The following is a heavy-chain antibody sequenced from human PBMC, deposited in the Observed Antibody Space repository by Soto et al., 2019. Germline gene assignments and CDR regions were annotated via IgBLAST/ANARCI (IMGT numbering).Heavy chain of an antibody. CDR1: GGTFSSYA. CDR2: IIPIFGTA. V-gene: IGHV1-69*13. J-gene: IGHJ6*02. Sequence: SVKVSCKASGGTFSSYAISWVRQAPGQGLEWMGGIIPIFGTANYAQKFQGRVTITADEFTSTAYMELSSLRSEDTAVYYCARLGMYYDFWSGPSYYYYGMDVWGQGSTVTVSS. D-gene: IGHD3-3*01. CDR3: ARLGMYYDFWSGPSYYYYGMDV.